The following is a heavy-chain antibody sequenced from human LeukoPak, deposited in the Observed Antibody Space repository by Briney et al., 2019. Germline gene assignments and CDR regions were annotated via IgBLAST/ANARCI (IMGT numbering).Heavy chain of an antibody. CDR2: MNPNSGNT. J-gene: IGHJ4*02. Sequence: ASVKVSCKASGYTFTSCDINWVRQATGQGLEWMGWMNPNSGNTGYAQKFQGRVTMTRNTSISTAYMELSSLRSEDTAVYYCARSPQYYYDSSGYYPGVFDYWGQGTLVTVSS. V-gene: IGHV1-8*01. D-gene: IGHD3-22*01. CDR1: GYTFTSCD. CDR3: ARSPQYYYDSSGYYPGVFDY.